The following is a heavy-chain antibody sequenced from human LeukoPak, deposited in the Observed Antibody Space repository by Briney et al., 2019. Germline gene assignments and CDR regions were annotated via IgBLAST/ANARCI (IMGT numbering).Heavy chain of an antibody. CDR1: GFTFSVYE. Sequence: GGSLRLSCAASGFTFSVYEMNWVRQAPGRGLEWVSYISYSSSTIYYADSVKGRFTISRDNAKNSLYLQMNSLRAEDTAVYYCARVNRMVPGYCSGGTCPGDYWGQGTLVTVSS. CDR3: ARVNRMVPGYCSGGTCPGDY. D-gene: IGHD2-15*01. J-gene: IGHJ4*02. V-gene: IGHV3-48*01. CDR2: ISYSSSTI.